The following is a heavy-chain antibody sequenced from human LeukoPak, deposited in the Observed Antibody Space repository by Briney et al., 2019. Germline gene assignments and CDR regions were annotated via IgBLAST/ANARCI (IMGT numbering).Heavy chain of an antibody. CDR1: GGSISSSNW. D-gene: IGHD5-18*01. Sequence: SETLSLTCAVSGGSISSSNWWSWVRQPPGKGLEWIGEIYHSGSTNYNPSLKSRVTISVDKSKNQFSLKLSSVTAADTAVYYCARDLKGDTAMAPARYYYGMDVWGKGTTVTVSS. V-gene: IGHV4-4*02. CDR3: ARDLKGDTAMAPARYYYGMDV. CDR2: IYHSGST. J-gene: IGHJ6*04.